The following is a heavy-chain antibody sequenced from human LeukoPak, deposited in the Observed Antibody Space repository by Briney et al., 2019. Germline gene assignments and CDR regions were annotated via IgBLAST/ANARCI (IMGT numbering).Heavy chain of an antibody. V-gene: IGHV3-53*01. J-gene: IGHJ6*03. CDR3: ARNYYGSGTPYYYYYMDV. Sequence: GGSLRLSCAASGSTVSSNYMSWVRQAPGEGLEWVSVIYSGGSTYYADSVKGRFTISRDNSKNTLYLQMNSLRAEDTAVYYCARNYYGSGTPYYYYYMDVWGKGTTVTVSS. CDR2: IYSGGST. CDR1: GSTVSSNY. D-gene: IGHD3-10*01.